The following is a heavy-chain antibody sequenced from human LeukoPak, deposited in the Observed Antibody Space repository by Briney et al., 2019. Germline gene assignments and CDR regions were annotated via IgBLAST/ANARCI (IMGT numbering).Heavy chain of an antibody. CDR2: IHRDGRT. J-gene: IGHJ4*02. D-gene: IGHD3-9*01. CDR1: GVSISSSEW. CDR3: GKTDIYFNPIAY. V-gene: IGHV4-4*02. Sequence: SETLSLTCAVSGVSISSSEWWIWVRQPPGQGLEWIGEIHRDGRTTYNPSLKSRVTMSIDYSKNQFSLKVSSVTAADTAIYYCGKTDIYFNPIAYWGPGSLVTVSS.